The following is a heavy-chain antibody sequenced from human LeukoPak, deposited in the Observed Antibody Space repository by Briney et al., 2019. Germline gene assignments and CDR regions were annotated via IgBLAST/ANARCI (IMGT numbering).Heavy chain of an antibody. CDR2: IYYSGST. CDR1: GGSISSGSYY. V-gene: IGHV4-61*01. Sequence: SETLSLTCTVSGGSISSGSYYWSWIRQPPGKGLEWIGYIYYSGSTNYNPSLKSRVAISVDTSKNQFSLKLSSVTAADTAMYYCASYSGYGRDYFDYWGQGTLVTVSS. CDR3: ASYSGYGRDYFDY. J-gene: IGHJ4*02. D-gene: IGHD5-12*01.